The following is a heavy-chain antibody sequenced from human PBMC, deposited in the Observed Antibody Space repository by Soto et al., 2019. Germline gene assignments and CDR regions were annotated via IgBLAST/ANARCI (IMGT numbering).Heavy chain of an antibody. J-gene: IGHJ3*02. Sequence: GGSLRLSCAASGFTFSSYSMNWVRQAPGKGLEWVSSISSSSSYIYYADSVKGRFTISRDNAKNSLYLQMNSLRAEDTAVYYCARDPGYSSSWYEPDAFDIWGQGTMVTVSS. CDR2: ISSSSSYI. CDR1: GFTFSSYS. D-gene: IGHD6-13*01. V-gene: IGHV3-21*01. CDR3: ARDPGYSSSWYEPDAFDI.